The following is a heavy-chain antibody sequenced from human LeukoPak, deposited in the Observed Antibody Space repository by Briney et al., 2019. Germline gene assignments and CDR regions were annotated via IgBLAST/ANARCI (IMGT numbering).Heavy chain of an antibody. D-gene: IGHD6-19*01. Sequence: GGSLRLSCAASGFTFSSYSMNWVRQAPGKGLEWVSSISSSGSYIYYADSVKGRFTISRDNAKNSLYLQMNSLRAADTAVYYCAGARLAGVGGWYFAFDIWGQGTMVTVSS. V-gene: IGHV3-21*01. CDR1: GFTFSSYS. CDR3: AGARLAGVGGWYFAFDI. J-gene: IGHJ3*02. CDR2: ISSSGSYI.